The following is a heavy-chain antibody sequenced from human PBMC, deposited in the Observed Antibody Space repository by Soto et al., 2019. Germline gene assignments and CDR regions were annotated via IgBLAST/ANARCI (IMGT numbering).Heavy chain of an antibody. D-gene: IGHD6-13*01. V-gene: IGHV4-4*02. J-gene: IGHJ4*02. Sequence: SETLSLTCAVSSGSISSSNWWSWVRQPPGKGLEWIGEIYHSGSTNYNPSLKSRVTISVDKSKNQFSLKLSSVTAADTAVYYCARASSSWYYFAYWGQGTLVTVSS. CDR3: ARASSSWYYFAY. CDR2: IYHSGST. CDR1: SGSISSSNW.